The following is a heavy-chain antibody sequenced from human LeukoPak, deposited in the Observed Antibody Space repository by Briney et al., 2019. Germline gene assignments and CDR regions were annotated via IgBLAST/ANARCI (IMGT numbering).Heavy chain of an antibody. J-gene: IGHJ4*02. CDR3: ARDSPESISQIAY. V-gene: IGHV1-69*13. CDR2: IIPIFGTA. D-gene: IGHD3-3*02. Sequence: ASVKVSCKASGGTFSSYAISWVRQAPGQGLEWMGGIIPIFGTANYAQEFQGRVTITADESTSTAYMELSSLRSEDTAVYYCARDSPESISQIAYWGQGTLVTVSS. CDR1: GGTFSSYA.